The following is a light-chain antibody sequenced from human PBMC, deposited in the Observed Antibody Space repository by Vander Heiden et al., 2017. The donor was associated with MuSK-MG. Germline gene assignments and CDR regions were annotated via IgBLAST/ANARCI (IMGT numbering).Light chain of an antibody. V-gene: IGKV1-39*01. CDR1: HFISIY. CDR2: AAS. Sequence: DIQMTQSPSSLSASVGDRVTITCRASHFISIYLNWYQQKLGKAPKLLIYAASNLQSGVPSRFSGSGSGTDFSLTISRLQPEDFATYYCQQSYTPHNFGHGTKVEIK. J-gene: IGKJ3*01. CDR3: QQSYTPHN.